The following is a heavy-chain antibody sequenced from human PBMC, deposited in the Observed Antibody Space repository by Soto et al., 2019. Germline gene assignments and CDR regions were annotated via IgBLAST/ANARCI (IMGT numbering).Heavy chain of an antibody. Sequence: SETLSLTCTVSGDSISNYYWSWIRQPPGKGLECIGYIYYSGSTYYTPSFKSRVTISVDTSKNLFSLKLSFVTAADTSVYYCARHLWVGSSWYLGAFDIWGQGTMVTVSS. D-gene: IGHD6-13*01. CDR1: GDSISNYY. V-gene: IGHV4-59*08. J-gene: IGHJ3*02. CDR3: ARHLWVGSSWYLGAFDI. CDR2: IYYSGST.